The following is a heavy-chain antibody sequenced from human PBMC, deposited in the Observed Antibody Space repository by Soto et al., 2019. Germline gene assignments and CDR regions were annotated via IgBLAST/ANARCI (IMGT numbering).Heavy chain of an antibody. V-gene: IGHV4-34*01. CDR3: ARAAHKVGATFFDY. J-gene: IGHJ4*02. CDR2: INHSGST. Sequence: NPSETLSLTCAVYGGSFSGYYWSWIRQPPGKGLEWMGEINHSGSTNYNPSLKSRVTISVDTSKNQFSLKLSSVTAADTAVYYCARAAHKVGATFFDYWGQGTLVTVSS. D-gene: IGHD1-26*01. CDR1: GGSFSGYY.